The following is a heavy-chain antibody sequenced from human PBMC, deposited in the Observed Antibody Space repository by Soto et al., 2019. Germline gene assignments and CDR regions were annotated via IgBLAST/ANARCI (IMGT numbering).Heavy chain of an antibody. CDR3: TTALPESWWDRRHYYYGMDV. Sequence: LRLSVAASGXSFSDAWMSWVRQAPGKGLEWVGRIKSKNDGGTTDYAAPVKGRFTISRDDSKNTLYLQVYSLKTDDTAVYYCTTALPESWWDRRHYYYGMDVWGQGTTVTV. D-gene: IGHD1-26*01. CDR2: IKSKNDGGTT. J-gene: IGHJ6*02. V-gene: IGHV3-15*01. CDR1: GXSFSDAW.